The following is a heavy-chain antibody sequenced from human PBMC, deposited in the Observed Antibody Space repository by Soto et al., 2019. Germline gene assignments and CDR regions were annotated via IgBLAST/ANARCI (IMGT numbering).Heavy chain of an antibody. D-gene: IGHD1-26*01. CDR2: IYYSGST. J-gene: IGHJ3*02. V-gene: IGHV4-39*01. CDR1: GGSISSSSYY. Sequence: PSETLSLTCTVSGGSISSSSYYWGWIRQPPGKGLEWIGSIYYSGSTYYNPSLKSRVTISVDTSKNQFSLKLSSVTAADTAVYYCARGEYGVGGLKHDAFAIWGKGTMVTVAS. CDR3: ARGEYGVGGLKHDAFAI.